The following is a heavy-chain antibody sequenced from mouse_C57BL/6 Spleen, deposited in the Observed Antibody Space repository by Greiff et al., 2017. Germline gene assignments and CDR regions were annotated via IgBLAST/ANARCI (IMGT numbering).Heavy chain of an antibody. CDR2: ISSGSSTI. CDR3: ARGHYYGSSFYWYFDV. CDR1: GFTFSDYG. V-gene: IGHV5-17*01. J-gene: IGHJ1*03. D-gene: IGHD1-1*01. Sequence: EVKVVESGGGLVKPGGSLKLSCAASGFTFSDYGMHWVRQAPEKGLEWVAYISSGSSTIYYADTVKGRFTISRDNAKNTLFLQMTSLRSEDTAMYYCARGHYYGSSFYWYFDVWGTGTTVTVSS.